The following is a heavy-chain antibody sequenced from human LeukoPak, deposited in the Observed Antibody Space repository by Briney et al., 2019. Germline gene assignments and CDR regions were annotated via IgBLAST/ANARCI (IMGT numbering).Heavy chain of an antibody. CDR1: GYTFTSYD. CDR3: CRGARYCSSTSCYGGEDY. Sequence: ASVKVSCKASGYTFTSYDINWVRQATGQGLEWMGWMNPNSGNTGYAQKFQGRVTMTRNTSISTAYMELSSLRSEDTAVYYCCRGARYCSSTSCYGGEDYWGQGTLVTVSS. V-gene: IGHV1-8*01. CDR2: MNPNSGNT. J-gene: IGHJ4*02. D-gene: IGHD2-2*01.